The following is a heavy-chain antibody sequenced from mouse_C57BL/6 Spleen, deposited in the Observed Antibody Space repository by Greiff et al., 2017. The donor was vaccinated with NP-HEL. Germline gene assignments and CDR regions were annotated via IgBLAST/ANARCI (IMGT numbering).Heavy chain of an antibody. CDR1: GYAFSSYW. CDR2: IYPGDGDT. J-gene: IGHJ4*01. CDR3: AAYYYGSSYGGYAMDY. D-gene: IGHD1-1*01. V-gene: IGHV1-80*01. Sequence: VQLQQSGAELVKPGASVKISCKASGYAFSSYWMNWVKQRPGKGLEWIGQIYPGDGDTNYNGKFKGKATLTADKSSSTAYMQLSSLTSEDSAVYFCAAYYYGSSYGGYAMDYWGQGTSVTVSS.